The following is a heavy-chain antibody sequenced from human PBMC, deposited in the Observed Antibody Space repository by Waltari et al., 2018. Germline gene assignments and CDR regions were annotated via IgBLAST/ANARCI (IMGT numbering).Heavy chain of an antibody. CDR1: GGSILVHGYY. CDR2: IYYTGNT. CDR3: ARHLGIVEAGTGPVDNFFDP. Sequence: QLQLQESGPGLVTPSGTLSLTCTVSGGSILVHGYYWAWIRQSPEKGLEWIGNIYYTGNTYDNPSLKNRVTLSVDTPKNQFSLHLGSVTAADSGVYYCARHLGIVEAGTGPVDNFFDPWGQGTVVNVAS. J-gene: IGHJ5*02. V-gene: IGHV4-39*01. D-gene: IGHD6-19*01.